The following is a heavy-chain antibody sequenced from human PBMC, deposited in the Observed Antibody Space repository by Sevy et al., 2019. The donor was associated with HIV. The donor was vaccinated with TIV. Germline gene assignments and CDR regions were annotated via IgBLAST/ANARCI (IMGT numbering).Heavy chain of an antibody. J-gene: IGHJ4*02. CDR1: GFTFSSYE. D-gene: IGHD3-3*01. CDR2: ISSSGSTI. Sequence: GGSLRLSCAASGFTFSSYEMNWVRQAPGKGLEWVSYISSSGSTIYYADSVKGRFTISSDNAKTSLYLQMNSLRAEDTAVYYCARGAPYYDFWSGRVHFDYWGQGTLVTVSS. CDR3: ARGAPYYDFWSGRVHFDY. V-gene: IGHV3-48*03.